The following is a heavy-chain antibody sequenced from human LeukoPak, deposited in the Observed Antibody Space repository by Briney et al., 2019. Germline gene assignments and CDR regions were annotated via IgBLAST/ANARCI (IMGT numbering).Heavy chain of an antibody. CDR1: GFTFSSYY. Sequence: GGTLRLSCAASGFTFSSYYLNWVRQPPGKGLEWVSYICYSSSYIYYADSVRRRLTIHRDNPKHSLYLQMYSMRAEDTAVYYCARIIGVHYYYMDVWGKGTTVTVSS. V-gene: IGHV3-21*01. J-gene: IGHJ6*03. D-gene: IGHD2-8*01. CDR2: ICYSSSYI. CDR3: ARIIGVHYYYMDV.